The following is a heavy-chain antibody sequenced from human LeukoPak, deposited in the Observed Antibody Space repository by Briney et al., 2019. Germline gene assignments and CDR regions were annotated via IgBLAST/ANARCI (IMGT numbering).Heavy chain of an antibody. CDR2: IYTSGST. J-gene: IGHJ6*03. CDR3: ARDRHVVRGFYYYMDV. Sequence: SETLSLTCTVSGGSISSGSYYWSWIRQPAGKGLEWIGRIYTSGSTNYNPSLKSRVTISVDTSKNQFSLKLSSVTAADTAVYYCARDRHVVRGFYYYMDVWGKGTTVTVSS. V-gene: IGHV4-61*02. CDR1: GGSISSGSYY. D-gene: IGHD3-10*01.